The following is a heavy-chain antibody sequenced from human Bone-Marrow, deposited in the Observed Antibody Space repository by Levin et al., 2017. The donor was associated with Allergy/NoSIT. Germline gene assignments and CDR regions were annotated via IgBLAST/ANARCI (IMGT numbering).Heavy chain of an antibody. D-gene: IGHD6-13*01. J-gene: IGHJ6*03. CDR2: IDPSDSYT. V-gene: IGHV5-10-1*01. Sequence: GESLKISCKGSGYSFTSYWISWVRQMPGKGLEWMGRIDPSDSYTNYSPSFQGHVTISADKSISTAYLQWSSLKASDTAMYYCARHSLLKASQYSSSRRPRYYYYYYMDVWGKGTTVTVSS. CDR3: ARHSLLKASQYSSSRRPRYYYYYYMDV. CDR1: GYSFTSYW.